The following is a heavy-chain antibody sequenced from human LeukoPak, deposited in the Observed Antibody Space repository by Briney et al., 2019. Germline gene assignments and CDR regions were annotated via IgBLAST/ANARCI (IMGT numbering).Heavy chain of an antibody. V-gene: IGHV4-4*01. Sequence: PSGTLSLTCAVSGGSISSSNWWSWVRQPPGQGLEWIGEIYHSGSTNYNPSLKSRVTISVDKSKNQFSLKLSSVTAADTAVYCCARVRHPSRYGGNNYFDYWGQGTLVTVSS. D-gene: IGHD4-23*01. J-gene: IGHJ4*02. CDR2: IYHSGST. CDR3: ARVRHPSRYGGNNYFDY. CDR1: GGSISSSNW.